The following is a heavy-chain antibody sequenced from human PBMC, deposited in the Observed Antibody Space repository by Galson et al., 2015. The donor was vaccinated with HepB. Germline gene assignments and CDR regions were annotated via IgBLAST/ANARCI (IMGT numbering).Heavy chain of an antibody. CDR1: GGTFTSYT. CDR3: ARENGFSMVREVRLDF. Sequence: SVKVSCKASGGTFTSYTISWVRQAPGQGLEWMGRIIPNLGIANYAQKFQGRVTITADKSTSTAYMELSSLRSEDTAVYNCARENGFSMVREVRLDFWGQGTLVTVSS. CDR2: IIPNLGIA. J-gene: IGHJ4*02. D-gene: IGHD3-10*01. V-gene: IGHV1-69*04.